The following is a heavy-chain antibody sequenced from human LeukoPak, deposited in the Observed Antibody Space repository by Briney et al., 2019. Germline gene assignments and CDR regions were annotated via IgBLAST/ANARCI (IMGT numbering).Heavy chain of an antibody. V-gene: IGHV4-59*01. J-gene: IGHJ4*02. D-gene: IGHD1-1*01. CDR1: GGSISTYY. CDR3: ARDRGRTSFYY. CDR2: IYYSGST. Sequence: SETLPLTCTVSGGSISTYYWSWIRQPPGKGLEWIGYIYYSGSTNYNPSLKSRVTISVDTSKNQFSLKLSSVTAADTAVYYCARDRGRTSFYYWGQGTLVTVSS.